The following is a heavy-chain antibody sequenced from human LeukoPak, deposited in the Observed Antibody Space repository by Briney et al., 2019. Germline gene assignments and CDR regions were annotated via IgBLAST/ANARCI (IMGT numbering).Heavy chain of an antibody. J-gene: IGHJ4*02. CDR1: GGSISSYY. V-gene: IGHV4-59*01. D-gene: IGHD3-22*01. Sequence: SETLSLTCTVSGGSISSYYWSWIRQPPGKGLEWIGYIYYSESTNYNPSLKSRVTISVDTSKNQFSLRLSSVTAADTAVYYCARVTGYMIEDYFDYWGQGTLVTVSS. CDR3: ARVTGYMIEDYFDY. CDR2: IYYSEST.